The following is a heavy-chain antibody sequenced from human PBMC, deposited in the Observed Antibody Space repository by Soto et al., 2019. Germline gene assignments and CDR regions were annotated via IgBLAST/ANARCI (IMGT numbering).Heavy chain of an antibody. CDR3: VKRIGQYNYGSPFDY. V-gene: IGHV3-23*01. CDR1: GFIFSDYA. J-gene: IGHJ4*02. Sequence: PGGSLRLSCAASGFIFSDYAMSWVRQAPGKGREWVSALSDSGSSTYYADSVKGRFTISRDNSKNTLYLQMNSLRAEDTAVYYCVKRIGQYNYGSPFDYCGQGTLVTDSA. CDR2: LSDSGSST. D-gene: IGHD5-18*01.